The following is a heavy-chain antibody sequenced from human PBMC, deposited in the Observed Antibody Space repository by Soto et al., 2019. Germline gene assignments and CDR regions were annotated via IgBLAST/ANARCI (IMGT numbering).Heavy chain of an antibody. V-gene: IGHV3-33*01. CDR3: ARDQILYGGNSFDS. CDR1: GFTLSSYG. J-gene: IGHJ4*02. Sequence: QVQLVESGGGVVQPGRSLRLYCAASGFTLSSYGMHWVRQAPGTGLEWVAVIWHDDKYYVNSVKGRFTISRDNSKNTLYLQMSSLRAEDTAVYYCARDQILYGGNSFDSWGQGTLVTVSS. CDR2: IWHDDK. D-gene: IGHD2-15*01.